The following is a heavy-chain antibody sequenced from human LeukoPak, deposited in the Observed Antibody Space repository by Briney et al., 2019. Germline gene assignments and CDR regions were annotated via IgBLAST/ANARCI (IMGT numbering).Heavy chain of an antibody. CDR3: LYGGNSGDWVY. V-gene: IGHV4-39*07. D-gene: IGHD4-23*01. CDR1: GGSISSGGYY. Sequence: PSETLSLTCTVSGGSISSGGYYWSWIRQPPGKGLQWIGEVYHSGSTNYNPSLKSRVTMSVDKSNNQFSLNLSFVTAADTAVYYCLYGGNSGDWVYWGQGTLVTVSS. J-gene: IGHJ4*02. CDR2: VYHSGST.